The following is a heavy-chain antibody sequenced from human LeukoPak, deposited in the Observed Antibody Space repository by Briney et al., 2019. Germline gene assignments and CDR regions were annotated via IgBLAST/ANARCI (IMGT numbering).Heavy chain of an antibody. D-gene: IGHD3-10*01. V-gene: IGHV3-66*01. Sequence: GGSLRLSCAASGFTVCSNYMSWVRQAPGRGLEWVSVIYSGGSTYYADSVKGRFTISRDNSKNTLFLQMNSLRAGDTAVYYCARGTVTMVDYWGQGTLVTVSS. J-gene: IGHJ4*02. CDR3: ARGTVTMVDY. CDR2: IYSGGST. CDR1: GFTVCSNY.